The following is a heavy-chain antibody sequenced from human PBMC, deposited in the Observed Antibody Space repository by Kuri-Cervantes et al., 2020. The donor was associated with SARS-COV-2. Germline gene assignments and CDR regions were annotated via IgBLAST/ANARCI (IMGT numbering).Heavy chain of an antibody. Sequence: GGSLRLSCAASGFTFSSYAMHWVRQAPGKGLEWVAVISYDGSNKYYADSVKGRFTTSRDKSKNTLYLQMNSLRAEDMAVYYCARGRRTPYGYFDLWGRGTLVTVSS. CDR1: GFTFSSYA. J-gene: IGHJ2*01. D-gene: IGHD2-2*01. CDR3: ARGRRTPYGYFDL. V-gene: IGHV3-30-3*01. CDR2: ISYDGSNK.